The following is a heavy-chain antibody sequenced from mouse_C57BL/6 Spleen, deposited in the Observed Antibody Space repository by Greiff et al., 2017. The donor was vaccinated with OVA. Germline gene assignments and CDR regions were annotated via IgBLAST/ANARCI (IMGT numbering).Heavy chain of an antibody. J-gene: IGHJ1*03. CDR2: INPNYGTT. D-gene: IGHD1-1*01. CDR3: ARRATVVATDWYFDV. V-gene: IGHV1-39*01. Sequence: VHVKQSGPELVKPGASVKISCKASGYSFTDYNMNWVKQSNGKSLEWIGVINPNYGTTSYNQKFKGKATLTVDQSSSTAYMQLNSLTSEDSAVYYCARRATVVATDWYFDVWGTGTTVTVSS. CDR1: GYSFTDYN.